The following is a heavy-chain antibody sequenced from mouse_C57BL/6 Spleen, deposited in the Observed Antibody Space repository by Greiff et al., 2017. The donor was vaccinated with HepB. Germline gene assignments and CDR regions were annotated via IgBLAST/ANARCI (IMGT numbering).Heavy chain of an antibody. CDR1: GYTFTSYW. J-gene: IGHJ1*03. CDR2: IYPGSGST. D-gene: IGHD1-1*01. V-gene: IGHV1-55*01. Sequence: QVQLQQPGAELVKPGASVKMSCKASGYTFTSYWITWVKQRPGQGLEWIGDIYPGSGSTNYNEKFKSKATLTVDTSSSTAYMQLSSLTSEDSAVYYCARPPITTVVARHWYFDVWGTGTTVTVSS. CDR3: ARPPITTVVARHWYFDV.